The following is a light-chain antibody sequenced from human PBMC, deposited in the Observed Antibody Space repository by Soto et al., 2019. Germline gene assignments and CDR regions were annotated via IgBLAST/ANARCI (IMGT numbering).Light chain of an antibody. CDR3: QEYNSHSRYT. CDR2: TAS. CDR1: QSISSW. J-gene: IGKJ2*01. V-gene: IGKV1-5*03. Sequence: DIPMTQSPPTLSASVGDRVTITCRASQSISSWLAWYQQKPGKAPKLLIYTASSLESGVPSRFSGSGSGTEFTLTISSLQPDDFATYYCQEYNSHSRYTFGQGTKLEIK.